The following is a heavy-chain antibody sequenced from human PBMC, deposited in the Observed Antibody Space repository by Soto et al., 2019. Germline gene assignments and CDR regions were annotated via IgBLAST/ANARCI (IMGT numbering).Heavy chain of an antibody. J-gene: IGHJ6*03. Sequence: GGSLRLSCAASGFTFSNYAMSWVRQAPGKGLEWVSLINNSGGSTYYADSVKGRFTISRDNSKNTLYLQMNSLTAEDTAVYYCARVAEDYYPMDVWGKGTTVTVSS. CDR1: GFTFSNYA. V-gene: IGHV3-23*01. CDR3: ARVAEDYYPMDV. CDR2: INNSGGST.